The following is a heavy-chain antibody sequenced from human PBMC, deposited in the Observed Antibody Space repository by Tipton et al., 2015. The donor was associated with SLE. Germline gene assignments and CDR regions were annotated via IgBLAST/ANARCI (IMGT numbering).Heavy chain of an antibody. CDR3: AKGRVHNDFWWGYTNWRFEI. D-gene: IGHD3-3*01. CDR1: GGSINSGAYY. Sequence: TLSLTCTVSGGSINSGAYYWSWIRQFPGKGLEWMGYIYLSGNSNPNPSLKSRVSMSVDTSTNCLSLKLKSVTAADTAIYYCAKGRVHNDFWWGYTNWRFEIWGRGTPVTVSS. CDR2: IYLSGNS. J-gene: IGHJ2*01. V-gene: IGHV4-30-4*02.